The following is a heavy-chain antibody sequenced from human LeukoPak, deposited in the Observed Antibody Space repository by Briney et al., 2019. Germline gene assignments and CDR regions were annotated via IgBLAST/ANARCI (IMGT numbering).Heavy chain of an antibody. J-gene: IGHJ3*01. CDR1: GYTFTAFY. D-gene: IGHD1-14*01. Sequence: ASVKVSCKASGYTFTAFYFHWVRQAPGQGLECMGWINPNNGDTRYAQNFQGRVTMTRDTSITTVYLGLSSLRSDDTAIYYCAREAGDNAYDFWGPGTMVTVSS. CDR2: INPNNGDT. CDR3: AREAGDNAYDF. V-gene: IGHV1-2*02.